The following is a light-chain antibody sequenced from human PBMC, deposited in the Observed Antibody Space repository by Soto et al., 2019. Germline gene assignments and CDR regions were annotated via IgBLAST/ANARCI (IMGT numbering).Light chain of an antibody. CDR3: AAWDDSLNGVL. J-gene: IGLJ2*01. CDR2: SNN. CDR1: SSNIGDNT. Sequence: QPVLTQPPSASGTPGQRVTISCSGSSSNIGDNTVNWYQQLPGTAPKLLIYSNNQRPSGVPDRFSGSRSGTSASLAISGLQSEDEADYYCAAWDDSLNGVLFGGGTKLTVL. V-gene: IGLV1-44*01.